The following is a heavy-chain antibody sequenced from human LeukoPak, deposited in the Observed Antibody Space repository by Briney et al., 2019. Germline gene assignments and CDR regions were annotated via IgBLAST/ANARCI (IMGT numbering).Heavy chain of an antibody. CDR1: GFTFSSYS. Sequence: GGSLRLSCAASGFTFSSYSMNWVRQAPGTGLEWVSSISSSSSYIYYDDPVKSRFIISRDNAKNSLYLQMNSLRAEDTAVYNCARDFGDYGNYSYGMDVWGQGTTVTVSS. CDR2: ISSSSSYI. V-gene: IGHV3-21*04. D-gene: IGHD3-16*01. CDR3: ARDFGDYGNYSYGMDV. J-gene: IGHJ6*02.